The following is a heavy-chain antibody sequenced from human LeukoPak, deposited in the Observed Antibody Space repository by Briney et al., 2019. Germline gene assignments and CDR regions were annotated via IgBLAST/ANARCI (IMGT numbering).Heavy chain of an antibody. CDR1: GFTFSSYA. D-gene: IGHD3-3*01. Sequence: GGSLRLSCAASGFTFSSYAMSWVRQAPGKGLEWVSAISGSGGSTYYADSVKGRFTISRDNSKNTLYLQMNSLRAEDTAVYYCAKDALITISTLPNWFDPWGQGTLVTVSS. CDR3: AKDALITISTLPNWFDP. CDR2: ISGSGGST. J-gene: IGHJ5*02. V-gene: IGHV3-23*01.